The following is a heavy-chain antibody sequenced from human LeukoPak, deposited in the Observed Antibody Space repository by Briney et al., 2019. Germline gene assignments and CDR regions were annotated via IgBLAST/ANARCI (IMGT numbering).Heavy chain of an antibody. V-gene: IGHV3-7*01. CDR3: ASQRYCVA. CDR2: INQDGSEK. D-gene: IGHD2-21*01. CDR1: GFTFSNYW. Sequence: GGSLRLPCAVSGFTFSNYWISLVRQAPGKGLEWVANINQDGSEKYYVGSVKGRFTISRDNAKNSLYLQMDSLRADDTAVYYCASQRYCVAWGQGTLVTVSS. J-gene: IGHJ5*02.